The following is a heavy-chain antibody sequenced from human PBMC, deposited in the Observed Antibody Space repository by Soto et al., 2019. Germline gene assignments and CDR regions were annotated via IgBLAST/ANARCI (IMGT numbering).Heavy chain of an antibody. Sequence: QVQLVQSGAEVKKPGSSVKVSCNASGGTFSSYAISWVRQAPGQGLEWMVGINPISGTANYAQKFQGRVTVTADESTCKAYMEMGSLRSGDTAVYYCAGGQGSSTSLEIYYYYYYGMDVWGHGTTVTVCS. CDR1: GGTFSSYA. V-gene: IGHV1-69*01. D-gene: IGHD2-2*01. CDR2: INPISGTA. J-gene: IGHJ6*02. CDR3: AGGQGSSTSLEIYYYYYYGMDV.